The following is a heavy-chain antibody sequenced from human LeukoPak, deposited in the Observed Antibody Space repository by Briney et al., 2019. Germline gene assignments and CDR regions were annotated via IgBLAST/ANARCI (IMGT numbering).Heavy chain of an antibody. J-gene: IGHJ4*02. D-gene: IGHD2-2*01. V-gene: IGHV3-21*01. CDR3: ARNLPAADY. CDR1: GYSISSGYW. CDR2: ISTSSLYI. Sequence: ETLSLTRAVSGYSISSGYWWSWVRQPPGKGLEWASSISTSSLYIFYADSVKGRFTISRDNAKNSLYLQMNSLRAEDTAVYYCARNLPAADYWGQGTLVTVSS.